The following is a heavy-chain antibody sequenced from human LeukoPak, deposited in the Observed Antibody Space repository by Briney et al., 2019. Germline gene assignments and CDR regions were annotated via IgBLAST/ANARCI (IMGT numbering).Heavy chain of an antibody. Sequence: GRPLRLSCGASGFSFSTFAMHWVRQTPDKGLEWVAVISSDGSKEIYADSVKGRFTISRDNSRNTLYLRMNNLTTEDTSVYYCAKGLHTSSWYGNWFDPWGQGTLVTVSS. CDR3: AKGLHTSSWYGNWFDP. CDR2: ISSDGSKE. V-gene: IGHV3-30*18. J-gene: IGHJ5*02. D-gene: IGHD2-15*01. CDR1: GFSFSTFA.